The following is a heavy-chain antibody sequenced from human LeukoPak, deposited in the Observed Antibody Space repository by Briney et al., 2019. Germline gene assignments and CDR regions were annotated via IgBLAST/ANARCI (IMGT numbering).Heavy chain of an antibody. CDR3: ARVIADHGYFAP. V-gene: IGHV3-23*01. D-gene: IGHD4-17*01. J-gene: IGHJ5*02. CDR2: ISGSGGST. Sequence: GGSLRLSCAASGFTFSNYAMSWVRQAPGKGLEWVSVISGSGGSTYYADSVKGRFTISRDNSKNTLYLQMSSLRADDTAVYYCARVIADHGYFAPWGQGALVTVSS. CDR1: GFTFSNYA.